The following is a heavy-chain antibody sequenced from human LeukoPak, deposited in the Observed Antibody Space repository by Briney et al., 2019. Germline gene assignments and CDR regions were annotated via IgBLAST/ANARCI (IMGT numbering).Heavy chain of an antibody. CDR2: INHSGST. CDR1: GGSFSGYY. CDR3: ARRYYDYVWGSYRENLHFDY. Sequence: PSETLSLTCAVYGGSFSGYYWSWIRQPPGKGLEWIGEINHSGSTNYNPSLKSRATISVDTSKNQFSLKLSSVTAADTAVYYCARRYYDYVWGSYRENLHFDYWGQGTLVTVSS. V-gene: IGHV4-34*01. D-gene: IGHD3-16*02. J-gene: IGHJ4*02.